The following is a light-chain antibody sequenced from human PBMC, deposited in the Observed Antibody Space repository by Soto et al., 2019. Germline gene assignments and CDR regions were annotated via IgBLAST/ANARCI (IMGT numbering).Light chain of an antibody. CDR2: STK. CDR3: VLYMGGGISV. J-gene: IGLJ7*01. CDR1: SASVSTNYY. V-gene: IGLV8-61*01. Sequence: QTVVTQEPSFSVSPGGTVPLTCGLSSASVSTNYYPSWYQQTPGQAPRTLIHSTKIRSSGVPDRFSGSILGNKAALTITGAQADDEYDYYCVLYMGGGISVFGGGTQLTVL.